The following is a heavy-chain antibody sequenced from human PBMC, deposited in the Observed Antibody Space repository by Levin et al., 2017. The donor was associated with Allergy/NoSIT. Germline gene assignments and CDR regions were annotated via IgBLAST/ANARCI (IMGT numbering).Heavy chain of an antibody. Sequence: GESLKISCEASGYSFTGHYMHWVRQAPGQGLEWMGWINPNNGATRYAQKFQGRVTMTRDTSISTAYMELSRLTSDDTAVYFCARDEFGSGGGCSPWGQGTPVTVSS. D-gene: IGHD2-15*01. V-gene: IGHV1-2*02. CDR1: GYSFTGHY. CDR2: INPNNGAT. J-gene: IGHJ1*01. CDR3: ARDEFGSGGGCSP.